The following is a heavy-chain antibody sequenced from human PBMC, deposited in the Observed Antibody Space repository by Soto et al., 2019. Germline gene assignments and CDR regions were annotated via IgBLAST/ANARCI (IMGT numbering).Heavy chain of an antibody. CDR3: AKDLWVGRGGGIDY. V-gene: IGHV3-23*01. J-gene: IGHJ4*02. Sequence: EVQLLDSGGGWVQPGGCLRRSCAASGFTFSSYAMHWVRQAPGKGVDWVSTISGAAINTYYADSVKGRYTISRDSAKRTVYMQMNSLSAADTAVYYCAKDLWVGRGGGIDYWGQGTLVTVSS. CDR1: GFTFSSYA. D-gene: IGHD3-16*01. CDR2: ISGAAINT.